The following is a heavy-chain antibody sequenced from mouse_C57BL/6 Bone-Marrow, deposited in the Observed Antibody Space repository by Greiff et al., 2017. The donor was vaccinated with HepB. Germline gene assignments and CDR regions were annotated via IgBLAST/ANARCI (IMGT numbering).Heavy chain of an antibody. CDR3: ARHTGAWFAY. J-gene: IGHJ3*01. D-gene: IGHD4-1*01. CDR2: ISNGGGST. V-gene: IGHV5-12*01. CDR1: GFTFSDYY. Sequence: EVMLVESGGGLVQPGGSLKLSCAASGFTFSDYYMYWVRQTPEKRLEWVAYISNGGGSTYYPDTVKGRFTISRDNAKNTLYLQMSRLKSEDTAMYYCARHTGAWFAYWGQGTLVTVSA.